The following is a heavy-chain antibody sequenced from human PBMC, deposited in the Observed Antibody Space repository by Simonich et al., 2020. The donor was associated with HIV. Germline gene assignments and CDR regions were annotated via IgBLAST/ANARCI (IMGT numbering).Heavy chain of an antibody. CDR1: GGTFNNYT. D-gene: IGHD3-10*01. J-gene: IGHJ4*02. Sequence: QVQLVQSGAEVKKPGSSVKVSCKASGGTFNNYTINWVRQAPGQGLEWMGGVIPVLGVANYAQKFQGRVTIPAHKSTSTGYMELSSLRSEDTAVYYCASLPSVDLVMVGAAYYFDYWGQGTPVTVSS. CDR3: ASLPSVDLVMVGAAYYFDY. V-gene: IGHV1-69*10. CDR2: VIPVLGVA.